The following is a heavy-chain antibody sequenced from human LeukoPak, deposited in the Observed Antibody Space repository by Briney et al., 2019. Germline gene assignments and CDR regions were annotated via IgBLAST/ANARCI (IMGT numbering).Heavy chain of an antibody. V-gene: IGHV1-18*01. CDR2: ISAYNGNT. CDR1: GYTFTSYG. CDR3: ARERGFHGGAFDI. Sequence: GASVKVSCKASGYTFTSYGITWVRQVPGQGLEWMGWISAYNGNTKYEQKLQGRLTMTTDIYTNTAYMELRSLRSDDTAVYYCARERGFHGGAFDIWGQGTMVTVSS. J-gene: IGHJ3*02.